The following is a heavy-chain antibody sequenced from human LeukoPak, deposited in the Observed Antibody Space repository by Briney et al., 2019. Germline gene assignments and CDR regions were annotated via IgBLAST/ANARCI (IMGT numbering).Heavy chain of an antibody. CDR3: ARHYDSTAYSLDY. V-gene: IGHV3-7*01. D-gene: IGHD3-22*01. CDR2: IKQDGSQK. J-gene: IGHJ4*02. Sequence: PGGSLRLSCAASGFTFSSYWMTWVRQAPGKGLEWVANIKQDGSQKFCLDSVKGRFTISRDNAKESLFLQMNSLRAEDTAVYYCARHYDSTAYSLDYWGQGTLVTVSS. CDR1: GFTFSSYW.